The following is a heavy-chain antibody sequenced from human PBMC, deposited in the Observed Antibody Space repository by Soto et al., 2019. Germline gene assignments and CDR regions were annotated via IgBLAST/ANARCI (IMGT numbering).Heavy chain of an antibody. CDR3: ARSRPPGLDLPGVIPWDAFDV. CDR2: VIPIFGTT. D-gene: IGHD2-21*01. CDR1: GGAFSSSD. Sequence: QVQLVQSGAEVKKPGSSVKVSCKASGGAFSSSDISWVRQAPGQGLEWMAGVIPIFGTTKNAQKFQGRVTVSADESTSTAYMELSSLRSEDTAVYYCARSRPPGLDLPGVIPWDAFDVWGQGTLVTVSS. J-gene: IGHJ3*01. V-gene: IGHV1-69*01.